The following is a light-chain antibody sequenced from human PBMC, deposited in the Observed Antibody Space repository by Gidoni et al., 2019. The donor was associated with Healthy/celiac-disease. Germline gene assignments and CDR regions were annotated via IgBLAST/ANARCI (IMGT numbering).Light chain of an antibody. J-gene: IGKJ2*01. CDR3: QQYYSTPRT. Sequence: DIVMTQSPDSLAVSLRESATINCKSSQSVLYSSNNKNYLAWYQQKPGQPPKLLIYWASTRESGVPDRFSGSGSGTDFTLTISSLQAEDVAVYYCQQYYSTPRTFGQGTKLEIK. CDR1: QSVLYSSNNKNY. V-gene: IGKV4-1*01. CDR2: WAS.